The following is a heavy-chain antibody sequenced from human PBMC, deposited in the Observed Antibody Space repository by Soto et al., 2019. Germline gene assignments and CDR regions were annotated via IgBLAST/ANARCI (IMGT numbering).Heavy chain of an antibody. J-gene: IGHJ4*02. D-gene: IGHD1-26*01. CDR1: GFTFSSYS. Sequence: PGGSLRLSCAASGFTFSSYSMNWVRQAPGKGPEWVSSISSSGTYTHYADSVKGRFTISRDNAKNSLYLQMNSLRAEDTAVYYCASDRFRGTYYLRGVTYFFEEWGQGAPVTVSS. V-gene: IGHV3-21*04. CDR2: ISSSGTYT. CDR3: ASDRFRGTYYLRGVTYFFEE.